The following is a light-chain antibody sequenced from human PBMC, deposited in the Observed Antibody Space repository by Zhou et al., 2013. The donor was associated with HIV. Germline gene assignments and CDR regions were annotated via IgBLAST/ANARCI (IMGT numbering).Light chain of an antibody. Sequence: EIVMTQSPATLSVSPGERATLSCRASQSVSSNLAWYQQKPGQLPGSSSMVHPPGPLVSQARFSGSGSGTEFTLSISSLQSEDFAVYYCQQRSSWPPSFGGGSTLEIK. CDR1: QSVSSN. J-gene: IGKJ4*01. V-gene: IGKV3-15*01. CDR3: QQRSSWPPS. CDR2: VHP.